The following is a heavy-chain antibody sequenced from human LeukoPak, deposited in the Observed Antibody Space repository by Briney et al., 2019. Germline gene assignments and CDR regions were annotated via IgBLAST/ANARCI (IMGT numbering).Heavy chain of an antibody. D-gene: IGHD2-21*02. J-gene: IGHJ4*02. V-gene: IGHV3-11*01. CDR1: GFTFSDYY. CDR3: ARVVPNVNGDGDCYTFDY. CDR2: ISSSGSTI. Sequence: PGGSLRLSCAASGFTFSDYYMSWIRQAPGKGLEWVSYISSSGSTIYYADSVKGRFTISRDNAKNSLYLQMNSLRAEDTAVYYCARVVPNVNGDGDCYTFDYWGQGTLVTVSS.